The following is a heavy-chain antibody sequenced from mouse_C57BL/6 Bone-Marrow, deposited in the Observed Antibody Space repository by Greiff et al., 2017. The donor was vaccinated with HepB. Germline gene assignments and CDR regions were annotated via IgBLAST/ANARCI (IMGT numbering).Heavy chain of an antibody. J-gene: IGHJ4*01. V-gene: IGHV1-18*01. CDR3: ARSVIYYGNYEDAMDY. D-gene: IGHD2-1*01. Sequence: EVQGVESGPELVKPGASVKIPCKASGYTFTDYNMDWVKQSHGKSLEWIGDINPNNGGTIYNQKFKGKATLTVDKSSSTAYMELRSLTSEDTAVYYCARSVIYYGNYEDAMDYWGQGTSVTDSS. CDR1: GYTFTDYN. CDR2: INPNNGGT.